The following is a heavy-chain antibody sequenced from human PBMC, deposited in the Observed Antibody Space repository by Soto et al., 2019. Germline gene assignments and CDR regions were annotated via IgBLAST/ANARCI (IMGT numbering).Heavy chain of an antibody. CDR1: GGTFSSYA. CDR2: IIPIFGTA. Sequence: GPSVKVSCKASGGTFSSYAISWVRQAPGQGLEWMGGIIPIFGTANYAQKFQGRVTITADESTSTAYMELSRLRSEDTAVYYCARGWGYDSYTYYYAYWGQGTLVTVSS. V-gene: IGHV1-69*13. CDR3: ARGWGYDSYTYYYAY. D-gene: IGHD3-22*01. J-gene: IGHJ4*02.